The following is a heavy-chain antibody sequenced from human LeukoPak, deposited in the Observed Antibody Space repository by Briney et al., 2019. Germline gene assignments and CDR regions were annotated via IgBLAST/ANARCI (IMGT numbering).Heavy chain of an antibody. CDR3: ARGFGSGSYFTQYYYYMDV. Sequence: PSETLSLTCTVSGGSISNYYWNWIRQPPGKGLEWIGYIYYTGNTNYNPSLKSRVTISVDTSKNQFSLKLSSVTAADTAVYYCARGFGSGSYFTQYYYYMDVWGKGTTVTVSS. J-gene: IGHJ6*03. V-gene: IGHV4-59*01. D-gene: IGHD3-10*01. CDR2: IYYTGNT. CDR1: GGSISNYY.